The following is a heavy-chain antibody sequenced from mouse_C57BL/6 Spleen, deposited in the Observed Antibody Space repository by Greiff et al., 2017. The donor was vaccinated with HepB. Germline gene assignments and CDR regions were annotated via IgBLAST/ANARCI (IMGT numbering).Heavy chain of an antibody. Sequence: VQLQQPGAELVRPGTSVKLSCKASGYTFTSYWMHWVKQRPGQGLEWIGGIDPSDSYTNYNQKFKGKATLTVDTSSSTAYMQLSSLTSEDAAVYYCARSGVTTGVAYFDDWGQGTTLTVSS. CDR2: IDPSDSYT. J-gene: IGHJ2*01. V-gene: IGHV1-59*01. D-gene: IGHD2-2*01. CDR3: ARSGVTTGVAYFDD. CDR1: GYTFTSYW.